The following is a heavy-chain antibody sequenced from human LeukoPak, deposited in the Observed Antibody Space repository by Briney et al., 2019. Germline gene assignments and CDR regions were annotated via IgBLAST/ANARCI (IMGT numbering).Heavy chain of an antibody. V-gene: IGHV4-59*08. CDR1: GGSISSYY. J-gene: IGHJ4*02. Sequence: SETLSLTCTVSGGSISSYYRSWIRQPPGKGLEWIGYIYYSGSTNYNPSLKSRVTISVDTSKNQFSLKLSSVTAADTAVYYCARHRDGYNLWGQGTLVTVSS. CDR3: ARHRDGYNL. CDR2: IYYSGST. D-gene: IGHD5-24*01.